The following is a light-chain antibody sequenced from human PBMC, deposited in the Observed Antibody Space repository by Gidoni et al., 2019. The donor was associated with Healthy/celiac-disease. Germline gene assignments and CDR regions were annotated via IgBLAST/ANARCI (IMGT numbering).Light chain of an antibody. CDR2: DAS. CDR1: QDISNY. V-gene: IGKV1-33*01. Sequence: DLQMTQSPSSLSASVGDRVTITCQASQDISNYLNWYQQKPGKAPKLLIYDASNLETGVPSRFSGSGSGTDLTFTISSLQPEDIATYYCQQYDNLSLTFGGGTKVEIK. CDR3: QQYDNLSLT. J-gene: IGKJ4*01.